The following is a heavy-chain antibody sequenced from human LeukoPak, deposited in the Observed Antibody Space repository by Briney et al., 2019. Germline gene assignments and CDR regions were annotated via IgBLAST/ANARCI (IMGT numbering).Heavy chain of an antibody. V-gene: IGHV3-30*02. CDR3: AKDAHWSDDH. CDR2: IRSDENYK. D-gene: IGHD3-3*01. Sequence: GGSLRLSCAASGFTFSSYGMHWVRQAPGKGLEWVAHIRSDENYKHYADSVKGRFTISRDNSKNTVYVQMNSLRPEDTAVYYCAKDAHWSDDHWGQGTLVTVSS. CDR1: GFTFSSYG. J-gene: IGHJ5*02.